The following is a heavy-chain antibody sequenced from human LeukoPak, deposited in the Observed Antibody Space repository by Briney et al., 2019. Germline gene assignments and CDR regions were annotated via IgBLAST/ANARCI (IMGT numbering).Heavy chain of an antibody. J-gene: IGHJ4*02. V-gene: IGHV3-30*04. CDR3: ARDGLWIQLQNYYFDY. CDR1: GFTFSSSD. D-gene: IGHD5-18*01. Sequence: PGGSLRLSCAASGFTFSSSDMTWVRQAPGKGLEWVAVISYDGSNKYYADSVKGRFTISRDNSKNTLYLQMNSLRAEDTAVYYCARDGLWIQLQNYYFDYWGQGTLVTVSS. CDR2: ISYDGSNK.